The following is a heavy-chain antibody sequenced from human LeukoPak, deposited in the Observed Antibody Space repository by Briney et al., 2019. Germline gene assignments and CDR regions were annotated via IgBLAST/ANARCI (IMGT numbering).Heavy chain of an antibody. Sequence: SETLSLTCTVSGDSISSSSYYWGWIRQPPGKGLEWIGSIYYSGSTYYNPPLKSRVTISVDTSKNQFSLKLSSVTAADTAVYYCARFPRGGIAAPRGAFDIWGQGTMVTVSS. CDR2: IYYSGST. J-gene: IGHJ3*02. V-gene: IGHV4-39*07. CDR1: GDSISSSSYY. D-gene: IGHD6-13*01. CDR3: ARFPRGGIAAPRGAFDI.